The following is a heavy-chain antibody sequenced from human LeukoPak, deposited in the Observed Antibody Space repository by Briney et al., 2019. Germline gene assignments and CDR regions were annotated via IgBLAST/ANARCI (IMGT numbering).Heavy chain of an antibody. J-gene: IGHJ5*02. Sequence: GGSLRLSCAASGFTFDDYAMHWVRQAPGKGLEWVSLISWDGGSTYYADSVKGRFTISRDNAKNSLYLQMNSLRAEDMALYYCAKGNSGSYSQDWFDPWGQGTLVTVSS. CDR3: AKGNSGSYSQDWFDP. CDR1: GFTFDDYA. D-gene: IGHD1-26*01. CDR2: ISWDGGST. V-gene: IGHV3-43D*03.